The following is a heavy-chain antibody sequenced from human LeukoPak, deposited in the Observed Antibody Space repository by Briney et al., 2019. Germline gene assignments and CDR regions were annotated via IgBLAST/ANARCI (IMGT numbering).Heavy chain of an antibody. Sequence: ASVTVSCTASGYTFTGYYMHWVRQAPGQGLEWMGWINPNSGGTNYAQKFQGRVTMTRDTSISTAYMELSRLRSDDTAVYYCARELSGYSSGWYAYWGQGTLVTVSS. D-gene: IGHD6-19*01. V-gene: IGHV1-2*02. J-gene: IGHJ4*02. CDR3: ARELSGYSSGWYAY. CDR1: GYTFTGYY. CDR2: INPNSGGT.